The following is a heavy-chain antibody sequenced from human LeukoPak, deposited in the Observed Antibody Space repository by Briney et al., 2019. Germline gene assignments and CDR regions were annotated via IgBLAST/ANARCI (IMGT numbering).Heavy chain of an antibody. CDR1: GVTVSNNY. J-gene: IGHJ4*02. V-gene: IGHV3-66*01. CDR2: IYGGGST. Sequence: GGSLRLSCAASGVTVSNNYMNWVRQAPGKGLEWVSLIYGGGSTYYADSVKGRFTISRDNSKNTLYLQMNSLRAEDTAVYYCARDPPAVAANTYGWGQGTLVTVSS. D-gene: IGHD6-6*01. CDR3: ARDPPAVAANTYG.